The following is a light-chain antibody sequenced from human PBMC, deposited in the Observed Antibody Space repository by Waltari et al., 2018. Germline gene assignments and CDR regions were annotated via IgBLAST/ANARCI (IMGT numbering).Light chain of an antibody. Sequence: DIVMTQSPDSLAVSLCERATINCKSSQSVLYSSNNKNYLAWYQQKPGQPPQLVIYWASTRESGVPDRFSGSGSGTDFTLTISSLQAEDVAVYYCQQYYNTPFTFGQGTKLEIK. V-gene: IGKV4-1*01. J-gene: IGKJ2*01. CDR3: QQYYNTPFT. CDR2: WAS. CDR1: QSVLYSSNNKNY.